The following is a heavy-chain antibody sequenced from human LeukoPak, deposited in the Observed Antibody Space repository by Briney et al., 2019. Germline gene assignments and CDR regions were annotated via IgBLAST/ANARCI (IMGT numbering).Heavy chain of an antibody. Sequence: PGGSLRLSCAASGFTFSSYAMSWVHQAPGKGLEWVSAISGSGGSTYYADSVKGRFTISRDNSKNTLYLQMNSLRAEDTAVYYCANSPLGWAGVFDYWGQGTLVTVSS. CDR2: ISGSGGST. CDR3: ANSPLGWAGVFDY. CDR1: GFTFSSYA. V-gene: IGHV3-23*01. J-gene: IGHJ4*02. D-gene: IGHD2-15*01.